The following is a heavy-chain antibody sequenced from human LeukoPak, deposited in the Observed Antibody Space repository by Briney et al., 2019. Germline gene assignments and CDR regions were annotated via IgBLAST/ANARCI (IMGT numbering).Heavy chain of an antibody. Sequence: SQTLSLTCTVSGGSISSGSYYWSWIRQPAGKGLEWIGRIYTSGSTNYNPSLKSRVTISVDTSKNQFSPKLSSVTAADTAVYYCARGAAPLYWGQGTLVTVSS. CDR2: IYTSGST. CDR3: ARGAAPLY. J-gene: IGHJ4*02. V-gene: IGHV4-61*02. D-gene: IGHD6-13*01. CDR1: GGSISSGSYY.